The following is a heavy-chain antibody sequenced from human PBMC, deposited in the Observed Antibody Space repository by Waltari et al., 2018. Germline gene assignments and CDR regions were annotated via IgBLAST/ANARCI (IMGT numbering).Heavy chain of an antibody. CDR1: GLSFSNYW. J-gene: IGHJ4*02. CDR2: IKQDGSEK. D-gene: IGHD6-13*01. V-gene: IGHV3-7*01. Sequence: EVQLVESGGGLAQPGGSLRLSCAASGLSFSNYWMTWVRQASGKGPECVANIKQDGSEKYYIDSGKGRFTSARDNAKNSRYLQMNNLRVEDTAVYYCTRGGRDSSWYWRDWGQGTLVTVSS. CDR3: TRGGRDSSWYWRD.